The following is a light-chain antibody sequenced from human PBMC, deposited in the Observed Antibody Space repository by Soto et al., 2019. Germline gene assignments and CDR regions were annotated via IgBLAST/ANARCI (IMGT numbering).Light chain of an antibody. Sequence: QAVVTQPPSVSGAPGQRVTISCTGSSSNIGAGYDVHWYQQLPGTAPKLLIYGNSNRPSGVPDRFSGSKSGTSASLASTWLQAEDEADYYCQSYDSSLSGWVFGGGTKLTVL. V-gene: IGLV1-40*01. CDR3: QSYDSSLSGWV. J-gene: IGLJ3*02. CDR2: GNS. CDR1: SSNIGAGYD.